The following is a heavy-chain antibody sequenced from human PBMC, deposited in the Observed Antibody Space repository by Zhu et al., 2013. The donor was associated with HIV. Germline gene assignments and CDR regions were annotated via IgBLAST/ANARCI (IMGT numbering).Heavy chain of an antibody. D-gene: IGHD3-22*01. J-gene: IGHJ5*02. Sequence: QARLVQSGAEVKKSGSSVKVSYKASGGTFSNYTITWVRQAPGQGPEWMGGIIPIFGSANYAQRFQGRVTITADESTRTAYMELSTLRSEDTAVYYCIRRAFYYDRSWFDPWGQGTLVTVSS. CDR2: IIPIFGSA. V-gene: IGHV1-69*01. CDR3: IRRAFYYDRSWFDP. CDR1: GGTFSNYT.